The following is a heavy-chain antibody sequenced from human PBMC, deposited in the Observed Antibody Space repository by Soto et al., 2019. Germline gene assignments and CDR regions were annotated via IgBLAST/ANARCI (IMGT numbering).Heavy chain of an antibody. V-gene: IGHV3-23*01. CDR1: GFAFSNYA. J-gene: IGHJ5*02. CDR2: ITHSGHNS. Sequence: PGGSLRLPGAATGFAFSNYAMTWVGQAPGKALECFSAITHSGHNSIYAGSVRGRSTTSRDNSKIIIYLQMNSRRVGDTARYYCAKGSVHWCSPSGPCYPLDLWGQGVPVTVSS. D-gene: IGHD5-12*01. CDR3: AKGSVHWCSPSGPCYPLDL.